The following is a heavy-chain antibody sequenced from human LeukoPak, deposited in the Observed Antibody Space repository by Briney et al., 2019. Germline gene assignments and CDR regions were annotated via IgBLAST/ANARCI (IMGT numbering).Heavy chain of an antibody. CDR3: ARETRRIVGATPFFDY. J-gene: IGHJ4*02. CDR1: GFTFSSYS. D-gene: IGHD1-26*01. V-gene: IGHV3-21*05. Sequence: GGSLRLSCAASGFTFSSYSMNWVRQAPGKGLEWVSYISSSSSYIYYADSVKGRFTISRDNAKNSLYLQMNSLRAEDTAVYYCARETRRIVGATPFFDYWGQGTLVTVSS. CDR2: ISSSSSYI.